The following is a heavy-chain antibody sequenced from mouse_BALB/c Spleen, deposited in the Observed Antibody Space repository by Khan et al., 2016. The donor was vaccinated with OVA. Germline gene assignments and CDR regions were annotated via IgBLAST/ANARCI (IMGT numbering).Heavy chain of an antibody. CDR1: GFSLTSYG. J-gene: IGHJ2*01. Sequence: QVQLKESGPGLVAPSQSLSITCTVSGFSLTSYGVHWVRQPPGKGLEWMGVIRAGGSTNYNSALMCRQSISKHNSRNKVFLKMTRLHTNDTPVYCCARLADMWGQGTTLTVSS. CDR3: ARLADM. V-gene: IGHV2-9*02. CDR2: IRAGGST.